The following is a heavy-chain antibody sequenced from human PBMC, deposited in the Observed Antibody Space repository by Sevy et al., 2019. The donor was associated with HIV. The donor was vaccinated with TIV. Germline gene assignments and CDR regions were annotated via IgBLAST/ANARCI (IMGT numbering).Heavy chain of an antibody. J-gene: IGHJ6*02. CDR2: ISRSGRST. Sequence: GGSLRLSCAASGFSFSTYAMNWVCQAPGKGLESVSSISRSGRSTYSADSVEGRFTISRDNFKNTLYLQLSSLRVDDTAVYYCAKGYCDGGSCPRDYYYYGMDVWGQGTTVTVSS. V-gene: IGHV3-23*01. CDR1: GFSFSTYA. D-gene: IGHD2-15*01. CDR3: AKGYCDGGSCPRDYYYYGMDV.